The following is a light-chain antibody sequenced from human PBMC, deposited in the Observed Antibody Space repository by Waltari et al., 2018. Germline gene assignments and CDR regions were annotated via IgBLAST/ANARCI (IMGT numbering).Light chain of an antibody. Sequence: DIQMTXSPSSVSASVXXXXXITCRASQDISNWLAWYQQKPGKAPNLLFYAASSLQSGVPSRCSGSGSGTDFTLTISSLQPEDFATYYCQQAKSFPISFGPGTKVEIK. J-gene: IGKJ3*01. CDR1: QDISNW. V-gene: IGKV1-12*01. CDR3: QQAKSFPIS. CDR2: AAS.